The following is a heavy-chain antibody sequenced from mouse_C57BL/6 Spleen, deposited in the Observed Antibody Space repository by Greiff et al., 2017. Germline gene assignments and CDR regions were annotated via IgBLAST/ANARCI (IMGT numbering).Heavy chain of an antibody. V-gene: IGHV1-69*01. J-gene: IGHJ4*01. D-gene: IGHD1-1*01. CDR1: GYTFTSYW. CDR2: IDPSDSYT. Sequence: QVQLKQPGAELVMPGASVKLSCKASGYTFTSYWMHWVKQRPGQGLEWIGEIDPSDSYTNYNQKFKGKSTLTVDKSSSTAYMQLSSLTSEDSAVYYCARLDYGRLYAMDYWGQGTAGTVSS. CDR3: ARLDYGRLYAMDY.